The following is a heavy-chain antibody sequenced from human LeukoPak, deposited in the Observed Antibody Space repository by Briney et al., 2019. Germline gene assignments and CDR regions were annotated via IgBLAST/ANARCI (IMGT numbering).Heavy chain of an antibody. CDR3: ARLQWLVHRYYYYYMDV. J-gene: IGHJ6*03. CDR1: GYTFTGYY. D-gene: IGHD6-19*01. CDR2: INPNSGGT. V-gene: IGHV1-2*02. Sequence: ASVKVSCKASGYTFTGYYMHWVRQAPGQGLEWMGWINPNSGGTNYAQKFQGRVTMTRDTSISTAYMELRSLRSDDTAVYYCARLQWLVHRYYYYYMDVWGKGTTVTVSS.